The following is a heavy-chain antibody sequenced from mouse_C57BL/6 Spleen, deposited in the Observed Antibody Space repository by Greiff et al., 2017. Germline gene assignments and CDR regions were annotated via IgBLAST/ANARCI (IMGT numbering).Heavy chain of an antibody. J-gene: IGHJ1*03. CDR2: LYPGDGDT. V-gene: IGHV1-80*01. CDR1: GYAFSSYW. Sequence: QVQLKQSGAELVKPGASVTISCKASGYAFSSYWLNWVKQRPGKGLEWIGQLYPGDGDTNYNGKFQGKATRTADKSSSTAYMQLSSLTSEDSAVYFCARSRGSSPYWYFDVWGTGTTVTVSS. CDR3: ARSRGSSPYWYFDV. D-gene: IGHD1-1*01.